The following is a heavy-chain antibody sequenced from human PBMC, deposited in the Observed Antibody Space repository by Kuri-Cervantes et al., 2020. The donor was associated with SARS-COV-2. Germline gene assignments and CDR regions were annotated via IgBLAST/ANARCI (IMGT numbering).Heavy chain of an antibody. Sequence: GGSLRLSCAASGFTFSSYAMSWVRQATGKGLEWVSVIYSGGSTYYADSVKGRFTISRDNSKTTLYLQMNSLRAEDTAVYYCARAFGRITIYAFDIWGQGTKVTVSS. V-gene: IGHV3-53*01. CDR2: IYSGGST. CDR1: GFTFSSYA. J-gene: IGHJ3*02. D-gene: IGHD3-3*01. CDR3: ARAFGRITIYAFDI.